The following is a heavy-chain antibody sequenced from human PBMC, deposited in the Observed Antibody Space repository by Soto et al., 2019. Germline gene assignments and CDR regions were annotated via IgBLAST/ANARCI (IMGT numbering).Heavy chain of an antibody. CDR2: INPNSGGT. J-gene: IGHJ4*02. D-gene: IGHD3-22*01. CDR3: ARAPADYYDSSGYYYVGVPLGDC. V-gene: IGHV1-2*02. CDR1: GYTFTGYY. Sequence: ASVKVSCKASGYTFTGYYMHWVRQAPGQGLEWMGWINPNSGGTNYAQKFQGRVTMTRDTSISTAYMELSRLRSDDTAVYYCARAPADYYDSSGYYYVGVPLGDCWGQGTLVTVSS.